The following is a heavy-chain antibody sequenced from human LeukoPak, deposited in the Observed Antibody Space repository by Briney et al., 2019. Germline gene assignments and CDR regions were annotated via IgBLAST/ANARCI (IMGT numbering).Heavy chain of an antibody. CDR2: IYYSGST. J-gene: IGHJ4*02. CDR1: GGSISSYY. V-gene: IGHV4-59*01. D-gene: IGHD3-10*01. CDR3: ARVGGSPSSFDY. Sequence: SETLSLTCTVSGGSISSYYWSWIRQPPGKGLEWIGYIYYSGSTNYNPSLKSRVTISINTSKNQFSLKLSSVTAADTAVYYCARVGGSPSSFDYWGQGTLVTVSS.